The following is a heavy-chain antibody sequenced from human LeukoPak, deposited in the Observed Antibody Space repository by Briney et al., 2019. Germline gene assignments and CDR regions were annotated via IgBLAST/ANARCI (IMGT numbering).Heavy chain of an antibody. D-gene: IGHD3-10*01. CDR1: GFTFSIYA. CDR2: ITHYGGNR. CDR3: ATDKSYFDSRSHQGFDY. V-gene: IGHV3-30*15. J-gene: IGHJ4*02. Sequence: GTSLRLSCAASGFTFSIYAMHWVRQAPGKGLEWVAVITHYGGNRYYADSVKGRFTISRDNSKSTLYLQMSSLRAEDTAVYYCATDKSYFDSRSHQGFDYWGQGTLVTVSS.